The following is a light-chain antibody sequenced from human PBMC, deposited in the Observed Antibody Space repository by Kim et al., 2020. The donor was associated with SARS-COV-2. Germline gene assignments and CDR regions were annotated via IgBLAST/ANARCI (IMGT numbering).Light chain of an antibody. V-gene: IGLV3-10*01. CDR3: YSTDSSGNHSRV. CDR1: ALPKKY. Sequence: PGQTARITCSGDALPKKYAYWYQQKSGQAPVLVIYEDIKRPSGIPERFSGSSSGTMATLTISGAQVEDEADYYCYSTDSSGNHSRVFGGGTQLTVL. J-gene: IGLJ3*02. CDR2: EDI.